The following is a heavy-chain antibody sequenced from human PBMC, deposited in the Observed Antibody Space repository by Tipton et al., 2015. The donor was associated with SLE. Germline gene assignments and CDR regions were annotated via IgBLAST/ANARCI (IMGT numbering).Heavy chain of an antibody. J-gene: IGHJ4*02. CDR1: GFSISTSY. V-gene: IGHV4-4*08. D-gene: IGHD2-15*01. CDR2: IYPSGTT. CDR3: ASRADDYCSADY. Sequence: TLSLTCSVSGFSISTSYLSWFRHPPGKGLEWMGSIYPSGTTPYTPSLKGRLTISVDTSKNQFSLKLRYVSTADTAGYYCASRADDYCSADYWGQGTLVTVSS.